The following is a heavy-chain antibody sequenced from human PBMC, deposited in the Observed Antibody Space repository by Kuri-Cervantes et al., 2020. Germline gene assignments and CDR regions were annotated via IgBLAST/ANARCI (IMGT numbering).Heavy chain of an antibody. CDR1: GGSISSGTYY. CDR3: ARDLYYFDY. J-gene: IGHJ4*02. Sequence: GSLRLSCTVSGGSISSGTYYWGWIRQPPGKGLEWIGSIYYNGNTKNNPSLESRVTISVDTSKNQFSPKLSSVTAADTAVYYCARDLYYFDYWGQGTLVTVSS. D-gene: IGHD2-8*01. V-gene: IGHV4-39*07. CDR2: IYYNGNT.